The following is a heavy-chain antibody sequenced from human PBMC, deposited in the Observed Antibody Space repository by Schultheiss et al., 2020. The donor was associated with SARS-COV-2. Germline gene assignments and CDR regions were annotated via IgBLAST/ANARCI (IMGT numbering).Heavy chain of an antibody. V-gene: IGHV4-61*08. CDR3: ARGGGSYLYWFDP. D-gene: IGHD1-26*01. CDR2: FYNSGST. CDR1: GGSISSGGYY. J-gene: IGHJ5*02. Sequence: GSLRLSCTVSGGSISSGGYYWSWIRQHPGKGLEWIGYFYNSGSTNYNPSLKSRVTISVDTSKNQFSLKLSSVTAADTAVYYCARGGGSYLYWFDPWGQGTLVTVSS.